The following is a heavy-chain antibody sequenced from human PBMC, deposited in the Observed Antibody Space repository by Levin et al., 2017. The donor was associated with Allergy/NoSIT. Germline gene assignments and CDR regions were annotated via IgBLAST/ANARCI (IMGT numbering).Heavy chain of an antibody. CDR2: IYWDGDV. J-gene: IGHJ4*02. V-gene: IGHV2-5*02. CDR1: GFSFSTIGVG. CDR3: AVYNYYDSGTYYHYFDH. Sequence: SGPTLVKPTQTLTLTCTFSGFSFSTIGVGVGWIRQPPGKALEWLAHIYWDGDVRYRTSLKSRLTVTKDTSKNQVVLSLTNADPVDTATYYCAVYNYYDSGTYYHYFDHWGPGTLVTVSS. D-gene: IGHD3-10*01.